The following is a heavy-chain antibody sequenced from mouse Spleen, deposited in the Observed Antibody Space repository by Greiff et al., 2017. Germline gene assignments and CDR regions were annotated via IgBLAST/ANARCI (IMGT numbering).Heavy chain of an antibody. CDR3: ARVHYGSGPYFDY. V-gene: IGHV5-6-3*01. CDR2: INSNGGST. J-gene: IGHJ2*01. CDR1: GFTFSNYG. D-gene: IGHD1-1*01. Sequence: EVKLMESGGGLVQPGGSLKLSCAASGFTFSNYGMSWVRQTPDKRLELVATINSNGGSTYYPDSVKGRFTISRDNAKNTLYLQMSSLKSEDTAMYYCARVHYGSGPYFDYWGQGTTLTVSS.